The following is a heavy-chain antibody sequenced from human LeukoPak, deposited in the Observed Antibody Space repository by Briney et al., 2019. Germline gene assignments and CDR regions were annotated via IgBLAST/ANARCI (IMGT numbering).Heavy chain of an antibody. CDR3: ATNRGSPGAFDI. D-gene: IGHD1-26*01. CDR1: GFTFSTYE. CDR2: ISSSATTI. Sequence: GGSLRLSCAASGFTFSTYEMNWFRQAPGKGLEWVSYISSSATTIYYADSVKGRFTISRDNAKNSLYLQMSSLRVEDTAVYYCATNRGSPGAFDIWGQGTMVTVSS. V-gene: IGHV3-48*03. J-gene: IGHJ3*02.